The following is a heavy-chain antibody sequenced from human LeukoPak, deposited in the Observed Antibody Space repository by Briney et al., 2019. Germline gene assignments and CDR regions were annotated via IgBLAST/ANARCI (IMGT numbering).Heavy chain of an antibody. CDR3: AKNRGHCVDGVCHNYYYMDV. J-gene: IGHJ6*03. CDR1: GFTFSSFA. Sequence: GGSLRLACAASGFTFSSFAMAWVRQAPGKGLGWVSTVSGSAGRTAYADSVKGRFTISRDNLKNTLYLQMHGLRAEDTAVYYCAKNRGHCVDGVCHNYYYMDVWGRGTTVTVSS. D-gene: IGHD2-8*02. CDR2: VSGSAGRT. V-gene: IGHV3-23*01.